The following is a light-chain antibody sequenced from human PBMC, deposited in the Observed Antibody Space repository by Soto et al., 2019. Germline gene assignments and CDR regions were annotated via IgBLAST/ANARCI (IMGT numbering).Light chain of an antibody. J-gene: IGLJ3*02. CDR3: SSYTSSSTRV. CDR2: EVS. CDR1: SSDVGDYNY. V-gene: IGLV2-14*01. Sequence: QSALTQPASVSGSPGQSITISCTGTSSDVGDYNYVSWYQQHPGKAPKLMIYEVSNRPSGVSNRFSGSKSGNTASLTISGLQAEDEAAYYCSSYTSSSTRVFGGGTKLTVL.